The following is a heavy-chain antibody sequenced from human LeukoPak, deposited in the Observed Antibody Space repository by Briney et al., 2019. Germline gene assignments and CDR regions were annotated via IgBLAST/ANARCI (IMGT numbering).Heavy chain of an antibody. CDR1: GYSISSGYY. V-gene: IGHV4-38-2*01. Sequence: SETLSLTCAVSGYSISSGYYWGWIRQPPGKGLEWIGSIYHSGSTYYNPSLKSRVTISVDTSKNQFSLKLSSVTAADTAVYYCARRQRLARWYFDYWGQGTLVTVSS. D-gene: IGHD6-25*01. CDR3: ARRQRLARWYFDY. J-gene: IGHJ4*02. CDR2: IYHSGST.